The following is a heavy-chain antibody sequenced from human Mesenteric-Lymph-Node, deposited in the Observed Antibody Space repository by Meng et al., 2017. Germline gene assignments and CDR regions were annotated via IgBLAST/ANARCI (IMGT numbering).Heavy chain of an antibody. J-gene: IGHJ5*02. D-gene: IGHD5-18*01. Sequence: QVQRVQAGAEVKKPGASVKVSGKDSGYIFTDYYMQWVRQAPGQGLEWRGRLNPNRGDTNYAQKFQGRVTMTRDTSISTAYMELSRLTSDDTAVYYCARGIVDGYGGDSWFDPWGQGTLVTVSS. CDR3: ARGIVDGYGGDSWFDP. CDR2: LNPNRGDT. V-gene: IGHV1-2*06. CDR1: GYIFTDYY.